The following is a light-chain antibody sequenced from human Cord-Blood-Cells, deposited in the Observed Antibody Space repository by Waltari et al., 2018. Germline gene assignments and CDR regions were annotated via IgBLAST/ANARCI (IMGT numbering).Light chain of an antibody. Sequence: EIVLTQSPATVSLSPGERATPSGRASQSVSSYLAWYQQKPGKAPRLLIYEASNTATGIPARFSGSGSGTDFTLTISSLEPEDFAVYYCQQRSNWLWTFGQGTKVEIK. V-gene: IGKV3-11*01. CDR1: QSVSSY. CDR3: QQRSNWLWT. J-gene: IGKJ1*01. CDR2: EAS.